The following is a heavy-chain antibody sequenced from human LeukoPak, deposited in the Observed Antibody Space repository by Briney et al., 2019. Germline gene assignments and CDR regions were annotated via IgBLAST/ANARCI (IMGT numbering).Heavy chain of an antibody. CDR3: AKVLGWEQLVGAFDI. CDR1: GFTFDDYA. V-gene: IGHV3-9*03. J-gene: IGHJ3*02. CDR2: ISWNSGSI. D-gene: IGHD1-26*01. Sequence: SLRLSCAASGFTFDDYAMHWVRQAPGKGLEWVSGISWNSGSIGYADSVKGRFTISRDNAKNSLYLQMNSLRAEDMALYYCAKVLGWEQLVGAFDIWGQGTMVTVSS.